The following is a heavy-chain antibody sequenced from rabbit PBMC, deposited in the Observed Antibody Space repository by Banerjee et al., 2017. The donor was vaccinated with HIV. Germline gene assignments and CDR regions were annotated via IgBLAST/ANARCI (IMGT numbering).Heavy chain of an antibody. CDR2: IAAGSRDST. Sequence: QQQLEESGGGLVKPGGTLTLTCKASGIDFSSYYYMCWVRQAPGKGLEWIGCIAAGSRDSTTYASWAKGRFTISKTSSTTVTLQMTSLTAADTTTYFCARAYNYAGVAYAYFNLWGPGTLVTVS. V-gene: IGHV1S45*01. D-gene: IGHD4-2*01. CDR1: GIDFSSYYY. CDR3: ARAYNYAGVAYAYFNL. J-gene: IGHJ4*01.